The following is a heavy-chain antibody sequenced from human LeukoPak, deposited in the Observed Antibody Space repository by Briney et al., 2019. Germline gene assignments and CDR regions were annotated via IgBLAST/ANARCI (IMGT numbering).Heavy chain of an antibody. J-gene: IGHJ6*03. CDR1: GFTFSSYG. Sequence: GGSLRLSCAASGFTFSSYGVHWVRQAPGKGLEWVAVIWYDGSNKYYADSVKGRFTISRDNSKNTLYLQMNSLRAEDTAVYYCARGPEPYDFWSGYYRTFYYYYYMDVWGKGTTVTVSS. D-gene: IGHD3-3*01. V-gene: IGHV3-33*01. CDR3: ARGPEPYDFWSGYYRTFYYYYYMDV. CDR2: IWYDGSNK.